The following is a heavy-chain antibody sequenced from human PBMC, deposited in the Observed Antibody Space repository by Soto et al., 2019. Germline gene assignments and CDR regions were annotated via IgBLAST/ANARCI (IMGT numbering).Heavy chain of an antibody. J-gene: IGHJ6*02. CDR3: ARDTVVPASSGYYYYGMDV. Sequence: PSETLSLTCTVSGGSISSYYWSWIRQPPGKGLEWIGYIYYSGSTNYNPSLKSRVTISVDTSKNQFSLKLSSATAADTAVYYCARDTVVPASSGYYYYGMDVWGQGTTVTVSS. V-gene: IGHV4-59*01. CDR1: GGSISSYY. D-gene: IGHD2-2*01. CDR2: IYYSGST.